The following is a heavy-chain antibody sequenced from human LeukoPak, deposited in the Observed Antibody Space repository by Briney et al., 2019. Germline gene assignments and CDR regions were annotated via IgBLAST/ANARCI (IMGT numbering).Heavy chain of an antibody. CDR1: GFSFSDFG. V-gene: IGHV3-30*18. CDR2: ISYDGSNK. CDR3: AKDGSTYYDFWSGYFIQYYFDY. J-gene: IGHJ4*02. D-gene: IGHD3-3*01. Sequence: GGSLRLSCAASGFSFSDFGMFWVRQAPGKGLEWVAVISYDGSNKYYADSVKGRFTISRDNSKNTLYLQMNSLRAEDTAVYYCAKDGSTYYDFWSGYFIQYYFDYWGQGTLVTVSS.